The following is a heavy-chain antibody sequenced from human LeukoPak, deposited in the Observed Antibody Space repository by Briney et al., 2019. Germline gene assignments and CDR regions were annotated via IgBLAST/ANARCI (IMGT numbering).Heavy chain of an antibody. Sequence: SETLSLTCTVSRDSISGSYWSWIRQPAGKGLEWIGRIYSSGTTNCNPSLKSRVTMSVDTSKNQFSLKLNSVTAADTAMYFCAKVVLGDWFDPWGQGSLVTVSS. CDR1: RDSISGSY. V-gene: IGHV4-4*07. CDR2: IYSSGTT. J-gene: IGHJ5*02. D-gene: IGHD3-16*01. CDR3: AKVVLGDWFDP.